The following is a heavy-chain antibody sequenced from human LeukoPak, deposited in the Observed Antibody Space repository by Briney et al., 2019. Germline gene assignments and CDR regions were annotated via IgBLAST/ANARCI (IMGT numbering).Heavy chain of an antibody. CDR2: IQYDRTNE. CDR1: AFTFSSYG. V-gene: IGHV3-30*02. D-gene: IGHD6-19*01. Sequence: GGSLRLSCAASAFTFSSYGMHWVRQAPGKGLEWVAYIQYDRTNEQYAHSVKGRFRISRDNAKNSLYLQMNSLRAEDMALYYCTKSIAVAGTWFDPWGQGTLVTVSS. CDR3: TKSIAVAGTWFDP. J-gene: IGHJ5*02.